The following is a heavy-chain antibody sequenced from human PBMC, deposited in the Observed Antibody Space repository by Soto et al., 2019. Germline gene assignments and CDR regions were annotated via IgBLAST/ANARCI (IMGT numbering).Heavy chain of an antibody. CDR3: TSAGYSSSWYQNWFDP. J-gene: IGHJ5*02. CDR2: IRSKAYGGTT. D-gene: IGHD6-13*01. V-gene: IGHV3-49*03. Sequence: GGSLRLSCTASGFTFGDYAMSWFRQAPGKGLEWVGFIRSKAYGGTTEYAASVKGRFTISRDDSKSIAYLQMNSLKTEDTAVYYCTSAGYSSSWYQNWFDPWGQGTLVTVSS. CDR1: GFTFGDYA.